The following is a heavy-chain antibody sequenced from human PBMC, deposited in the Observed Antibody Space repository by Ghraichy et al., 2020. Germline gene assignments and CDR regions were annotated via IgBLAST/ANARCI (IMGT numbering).Heavy chain of an antibody. CDR1: GFTFSSYW. CDR3: ARDPKAMGGLI. CDR2: IKRDGSEK. J-gene: IGHJ3*02. D-gene: IGHD5-18*01. V-gene: IGHV3-7*01. Sequence: GGSLRLSCAASGFTFSSYWMSWVRQAPGKGLEWVANIKRDGSEKYYVDSVKDRFTVSRDNAKNSLYLQRNSLRAEDTAVYYCARDPKAMGGLIWGQGTMVTVSS.